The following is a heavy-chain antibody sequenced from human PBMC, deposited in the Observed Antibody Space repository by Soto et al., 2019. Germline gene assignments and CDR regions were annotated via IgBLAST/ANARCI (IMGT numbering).Heavy chain of an antibody. CDR3: ARDQACSGGTCYSYFQQ. CDR1: GFTFSNYG. V-gene: IGHV3-7*01. Sequence: EVQLVESGGGLVQPGGSLRLSCAASGFTFSNYGMSWVRQAPGKGLEWVANIKQDGSGKYYVDFVKGRFTISRDNAKNSLCLKINSLRAEETAVNYCARDQACSGGTCYSYFQQWGHGTLVTDST. J-gene: IGHJ1*01. CDR2: IKQDGSGK. D-gene: IGHD2-15*01.